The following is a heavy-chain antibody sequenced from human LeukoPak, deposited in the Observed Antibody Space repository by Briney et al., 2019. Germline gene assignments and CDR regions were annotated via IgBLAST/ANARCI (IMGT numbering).Heavy chain of an antibody. J-gene: IGHJ5*02. CDR2: IYSGGST. Sequence: GGSLRLSCAASGFTVSSNYMSWVRQAPGKGLEWVSVIYSGGSTYYADSVKGRFTISRDNAKNSLYLQMNSLRAEDTAVYYCAKGLGIFRAVGKSDPWGQGTLVTVSS. V-gene: IGHV3-53*01. CDR3: AKGLGIFRAVGKSDP. CDR1: GFTVSSNY. D-gene: IGHD7-27*01.